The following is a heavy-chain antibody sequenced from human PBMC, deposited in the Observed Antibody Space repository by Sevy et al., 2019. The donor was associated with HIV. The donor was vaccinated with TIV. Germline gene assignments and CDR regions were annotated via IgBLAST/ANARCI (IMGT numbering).Heavy chain of an antibody. V-gene: IGHV5-51*01. CDR1: GYSFTSYW. Sequence: GESLKISCKGSGYSFTSYWIGWVRQMPGKGLEWMGIIYPGDSDTRYSPSFQGQVTISADKSISTAYLQWSSPKASDTAMYYCARQGDYYDSSGYYYPFDYWGQGTLVTVSS. CDR2: IYPGDSDT. D-gene: IGHD3-22*01. J-gene: IGHJ4*02. CDR3: ARQGDYYDSSGYYYPFDY.